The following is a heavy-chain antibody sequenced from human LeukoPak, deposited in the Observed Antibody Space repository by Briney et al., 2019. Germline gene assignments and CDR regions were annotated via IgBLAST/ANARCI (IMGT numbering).Heavy chain of an antibody. Sequence: SVKVSCKASGGTFSSYAISWVRQAPGQGLEWMGGIIPIFGTANYAQKFQGRVTITADESTSTAYMELSSLRSEDTAVYYAATGYCSSTSCYSHDAFDIWGPGTMVTVSS. V-gene: IGHV1-69*13. CDR3: ATGYCSSTSCYSHDAFDI. CDR2: IIPIFGTA. J-gene: IGHJ3*02. CDR1: GGTFSSYA. D-gene: IGHD2-2*02.